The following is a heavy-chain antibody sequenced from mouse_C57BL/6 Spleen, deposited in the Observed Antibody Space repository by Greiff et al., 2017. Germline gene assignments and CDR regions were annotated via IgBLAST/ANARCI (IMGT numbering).Heavy chain of an antibody. CDR2: IYPSDSET. J-gene: IGHJ1*03. Sequence: QVHVKQPGAELVRPGSSVKLSCKASGYTFTSYWMDWVKQRPGQGLEWIGNIYPSDSETHYNQKFKDKATLTVDKSSSTAYMQLSSLTSEDSAVYCCAKLGRPWYFDVWGTGTTVTVAS. CDR1: GYTFTSYW. V-gene: IGHV1-61*01. D-gene: IGHD4-1*01. CDR3: AKLGRPWYFDV.